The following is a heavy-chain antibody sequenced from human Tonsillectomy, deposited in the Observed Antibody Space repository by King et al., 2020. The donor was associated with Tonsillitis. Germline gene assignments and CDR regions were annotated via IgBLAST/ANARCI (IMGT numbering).Heavy chain of an antibody. CDR3: AKEIYYDSSGYCDVSPRSAFDI. CDR1: GFTFSSYA. V-gene: IGHV3-23*04. CDR2: ISGSGGST. D-gene: IGHD3-22*01. Sequence: VQLVESGGGLVQPGGSLRLSCAASGFTFSSYAMSWVRQAPGKGLEWVSAISGSGGSTYYADSVKGRFTISRDNSKNTQYLQMNSRRAEDTAVYYFAKEIYYDSSGYCDVSPRSAFDIWGQGKMVTVSS. J-gene: IGHJ3*02.